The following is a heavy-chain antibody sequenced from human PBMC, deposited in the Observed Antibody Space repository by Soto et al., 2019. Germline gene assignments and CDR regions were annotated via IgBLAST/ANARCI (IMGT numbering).Heavy chain of an antibody. D-gene: IGHD3-10*02. CDR1: GYTFTSYD. Sequence: QVQLVQSGAEVKKPGASVKVSCKASGYTFTSYDINWVRQATGQGLEWMGWMNPNSGNTGYAQKFQGRVTMTRNTSISTAYMELSSLRSEDTAVYYCARSSCSGSYFITYYYMDVWGKGTTVTVSS. CDR2: MNPNSGNT. V-gene: IGHV1-8*01. J-gene: IGHJ6*03. CDR3: ARSSCSGSYFITYYYMDV.